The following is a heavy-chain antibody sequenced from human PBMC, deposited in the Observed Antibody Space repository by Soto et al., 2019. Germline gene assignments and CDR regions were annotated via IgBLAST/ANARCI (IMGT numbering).Heavy chain of an antibody. V-gene: IGHV3-43*01. J-gene: IGHJ5*02. CDR1: FTFDDYT. Sequence: FTFDDYTMHWVRQAPGKGLEWVSLISWDGGSTYYADSVRGRFTISRDNSKNSLYLQMNSLRTEDTALYYCAKDGYSSGWFNWFDPWGQGTLVTV. D-gene: IGHD6-19*01. CDR2: ISWDGGST. CDR3: AKDGYSSGWFNWFDP.